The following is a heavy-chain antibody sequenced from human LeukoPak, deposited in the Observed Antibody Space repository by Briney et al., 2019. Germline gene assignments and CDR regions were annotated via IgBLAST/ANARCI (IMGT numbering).Heavy chain of an antibody. V-gene: IGHV4-59*01. J-gene: IGHJ4*02. Sequence: PSETLSLTCTVSGGSISSYYWSWIRQPPRKGLEWIGYIYYSGSTNYNPSLKSRVTISVDTSKNQFSLKLSSVTAADTAVYYCARFYYDILTGYSYFDYWGQGTLVTVSS. CDR3: ARFYYDILTGYSYFDY. CDR2: IYYSGST. D-gene: IGHD3-9*01. CDR1: GGSISSYY.